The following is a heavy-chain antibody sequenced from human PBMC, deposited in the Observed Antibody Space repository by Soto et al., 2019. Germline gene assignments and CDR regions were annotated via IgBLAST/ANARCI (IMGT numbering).Heavy chain of an antibody. J-gene: IGHJ6*03. CDR3: ARPRSILLWFGELARDYYMDV. V-gene: IGHV4-39*01. Sequence: PSETLSLTCTVSGGSISSSSYYWGWILQPPGKGLEWIGSIYYSGSTYYNPSLKSRVTISVDTSKNQFSLKLSSVTAADTAVYYCARPRSILLWFGELARDYYMDVWGKGTTVTVSS. CDR2: IYYSGST. D-gene: IGHD3-10*01. CDR1: GGSISSSSYY.